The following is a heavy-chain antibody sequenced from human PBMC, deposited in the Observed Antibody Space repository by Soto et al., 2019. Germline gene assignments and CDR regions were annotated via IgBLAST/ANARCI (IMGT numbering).Heavy chain of an antibody. CDR2: IYWDDDK. CDR1: GFSLSTSGVG. CDR3: AHRPSYCSGGSCYSGFDY. Sequence: QITLKESGPTLVKPTQTLTLTCTFSGFSLSTSGVGVGWIRQPPGKALEWLALIYWDDDKRYSPSLKSRLTITKDTSKNQVVLTMTNIYPVDTATYYCAHRPSYCSGGSCYSGFDYWGQGTLVTVSS. V-gene: IGHV2-5*02. D-gene: IGHD2-15*01. J-gene: IGHJ4*02.